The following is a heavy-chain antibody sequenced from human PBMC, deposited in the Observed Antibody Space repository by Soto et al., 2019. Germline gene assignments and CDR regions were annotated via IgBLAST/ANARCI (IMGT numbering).Heavy chain of an antibody. CDR1: GFTFSSYA. CDR2: ISGPGATI. D-gene: IGHD3-10*01. J-gene: IGHJ4*02. V-gene: IGHV3-23*01. CDR3: AKMLTMVRGVTGLRDFDF. Sequence: EVQLLEAGGNLIQPGGSLRLSCAASGFTFSSYAMSWVRQAPGQGLEWLSAISGPGATIYYGDSVKGRFTISRDNSKNTLYLQMNSLTAEDTAVYYCAKMLTMVRGVTGLRDFDFWGQGTLVTVSS.